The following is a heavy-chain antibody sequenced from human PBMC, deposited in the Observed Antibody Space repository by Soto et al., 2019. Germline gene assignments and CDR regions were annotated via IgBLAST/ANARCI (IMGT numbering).Heavy chain of an antibody. D-gene: IGHD3-22*01. CDR3: ARGELGMIVSRTRGFNWFDP. CDR2: INHSGST. CDR1: GGSFSGYY. V-gene: IGHV4-34*01. Sequence: SETLSLTCAVYGGSFSGYYWSWIRQPPGKGLEWIGEINHSGSTNYNPSLKSRVTISVDTSKNQFSLKLSSVTAADTAVYYCARGELGMIVSRTRGFNWFDPWGQGTLVTVSS. J-gene: IGHJ5*02.